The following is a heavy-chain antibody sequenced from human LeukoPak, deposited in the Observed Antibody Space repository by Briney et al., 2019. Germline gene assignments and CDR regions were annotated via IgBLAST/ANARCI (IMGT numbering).Heavy chain of an antibody. D-gene: IGHD3-10*01. CDR2: IYYSGST. CDR1: GGSISSGGYY. CDR3: SGTMVQGVIISFDY. V-gene: IGHV4-31*03. Sequence: SQTLSLTCTVSGGSISSGGYYWSWIRQHPGKGLEWIGYIYYSGSTYYNPSLKSRVTISVDTSKNQFSLKLSSVTAADTAMYYCSGTMVQGVIISFDYWGQGTLVTVSS. J-gene: IGHJ4*02.